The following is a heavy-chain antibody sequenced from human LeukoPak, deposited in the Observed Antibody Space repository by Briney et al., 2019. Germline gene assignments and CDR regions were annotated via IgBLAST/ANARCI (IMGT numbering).Heavy chain of an antibody. Sequence: GGSLRLSCAASGFTFNNYAMTWVRQAPGKGLEWVSAISNSGGNTYYADAVKGRFTISRDNSKNTFYLSMNILRAEDTATYYCARDLGWLQLCFGGQGTLVTVSS. CDR1: GFTFNNYA. J-gene: IGHJ4*02. CDR2: ISNSGGNT. D-gene: IGHD5-24*01. V-gene: IGHV3-23*01. CDR3: ARDLGWLQLCF.